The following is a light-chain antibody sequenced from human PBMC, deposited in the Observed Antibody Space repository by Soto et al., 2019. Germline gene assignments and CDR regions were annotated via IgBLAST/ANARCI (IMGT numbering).Light chain of an antibody. Sequence: EIVLTQSPGTLYLSPGERATLSCRASQSVSSSYLAWYQQKPGQAPRLLIYGASSRATGIPDRFSGSGSGTDFTLTISRLESEDFAVYYCQQYHIWPKWTFGQGTKVDI. CDR2: GAS. V-gene: IGKV3-20*01. CDR3: QQYHIWPKWT. CDR1: QSVSSSY. J-gene: IGKJ1*01.